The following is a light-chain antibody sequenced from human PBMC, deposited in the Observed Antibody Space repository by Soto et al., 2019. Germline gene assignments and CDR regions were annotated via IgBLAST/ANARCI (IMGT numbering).Light chain of an antibody. CDR3: QQYHSWPLT. CDR2: GVS. Sequence: EVVMTQSPATLYVSPGERATLFCRATQSLSINLAWYQQKPGQAPRLLIYGVSNRAPGIPVRFSASGSGTDFTLTISSLQSEDLATYYCQQYHSWPLTFGGGTKVQI. V-gene: IGKV3-15*01. CDR1: QSLSIN. J-gene: IGKJ4*01.